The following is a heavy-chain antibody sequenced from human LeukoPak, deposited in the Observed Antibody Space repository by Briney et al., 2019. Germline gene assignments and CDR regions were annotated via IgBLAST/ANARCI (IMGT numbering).Heavy chain of an antibody. CDR1: GGSFSGYY. CDR3: ARGRDGELDY. CDR2: INHSGST. J-gene: IGHJ4*02. V-gene: IGHV4-34*01. Sequence: SETLSLTCAVYGGSFSGYYWSWIRQPPGKGLEWIGEINHSGSTNYNPSLKSRVTISVDTSKNQFSLKLSSVTAADTAVYYCARGRDGELDYWGQGTLVTVSS. D-gene: IGHD4-17*01.